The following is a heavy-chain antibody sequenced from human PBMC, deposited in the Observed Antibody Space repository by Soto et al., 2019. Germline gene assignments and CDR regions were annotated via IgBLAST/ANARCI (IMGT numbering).Heavy chain of an antibody. V-gene: IGHV4-39*01. CDR1: GGSIISSSYY. CDR2: IYYSGST. Sequence: PSETLSLTCIVSGGSIISSSYYWGWIRQPPGKGLEWIGSIYYSGSTYYNPSLKSRVTISVDTSKNQFSLKLSSVTAADTAVFHCARHRARNWFDPWGQGTLVTVSS. D-gene: IGHD6-6*01. CDR3: ARHRARNWFDP. J-gene: IGHJ5*02.